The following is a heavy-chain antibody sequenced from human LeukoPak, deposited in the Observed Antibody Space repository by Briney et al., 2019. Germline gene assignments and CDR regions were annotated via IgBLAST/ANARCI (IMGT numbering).Heavy chain of an antibody. J-gene: IGHJ4*02. V-gene: IGHV1-24*01. Sequence: ASVKVSCEVSGSTLSKLSVHWVRQAPGKGLEWMGGFDPEDNSIIYAQKFQGRVAMSEDTSRDTTFMELNSLTSDDTAIYYCTFHRLSFLNYFESWGRGTLVTVSS. CDR1: GSTLSKLS. CDR2: FDPEDNSI. D-gene: IGHD2/OR15-2a*01. CDR3: TFHRLSFLNYFES.